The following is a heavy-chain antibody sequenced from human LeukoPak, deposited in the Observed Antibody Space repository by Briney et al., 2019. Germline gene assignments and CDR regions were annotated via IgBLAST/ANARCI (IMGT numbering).Heavy chain of an antibody. CDR3: ATFVSAAAPLFDY. V-gene: IGHV3-11*04. CDR1: GFTLSDYY. Sequence: GGSLRLSCAASGFTLSDYYMSWIRQAPGKGLEWVSYISSSGSTIYYADSVKGRFTISRDNAKNSLYLQMNSLRAEDTAVYYCATFVSAAAPLFDYWGQGTLVTVSS. D-gene: IGHD2-15*01. J-gene: IGHJ4*02. CDR2: ISSSGSTI.